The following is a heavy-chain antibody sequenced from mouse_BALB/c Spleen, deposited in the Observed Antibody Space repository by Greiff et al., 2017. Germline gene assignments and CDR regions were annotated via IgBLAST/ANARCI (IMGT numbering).Heavy chain of an antibody. V-gene: IGHV1-69*02. CDR3: ASGALY. Sequence: QVQLKQPGAELVKPGASVKLSCKASGYTFTSYWMHWVKQRPGQGLEWIGEIDPSDSYTNYNQKFKGKATLTVDKSSSTAYMQLSSLTSEDSAVYYCASGALYWGQGTLVTVSA. J-gene: IGHJ3*01. CDR2: IDPSDSYT. CDR1: GYTFTSYW.